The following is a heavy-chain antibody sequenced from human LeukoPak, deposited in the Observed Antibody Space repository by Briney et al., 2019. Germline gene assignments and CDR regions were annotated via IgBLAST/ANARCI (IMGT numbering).Heavy chain of an antibody. D-gene: IGHD3-22*01. CDR1: GFTVSSNY. CDR3: AKDFYYDSSVAY. J-gene: IGHJ4*02. V-gene: IGHV3-53*05. CDR2: IYSGGST. Sequence: GGSLRLSCAASGFTVSSNYMSWVRQAPGKGLEWVSVIYSGGSTYYADSVKGRFTISRDNSKNTLYLQMNSLRAEDTAVYYCAKDFYYDSSVAYWGQGTLVTVSS.